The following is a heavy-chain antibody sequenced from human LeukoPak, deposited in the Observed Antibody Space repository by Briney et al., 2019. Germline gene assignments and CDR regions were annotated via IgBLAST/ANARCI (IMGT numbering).Heavy chain of an antibody. V-gene: IGHV4-34*01. CDR2: INHSGST. Sequence: PSETMSLTCAVYGGSFSGYYWSWIRQPPGKGLEWIGEINHSGSTNYNPSLKSRVTISVDTSKNQFSLKLSSVTAADTAVYYCARGGSAVGAPNWFDPWGQGTLVTVSS. CDR1: GGSFSGYY. D-gene: IGHD1-26*01. J-gene: IGHJ5*02. CDR3: ARGGSAVGAPNWFDP.